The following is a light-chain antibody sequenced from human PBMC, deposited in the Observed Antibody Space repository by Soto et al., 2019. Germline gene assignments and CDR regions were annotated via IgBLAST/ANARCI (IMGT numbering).Light chain of an antibody. CDR1: QSVSSSY. CDR3: QQYGSSSLT. CDR2: GAS. J-gene: IGKJ4*01. V-gene: IGKV3-20*01. Sequence: ELVLTQSPGTLFASTGERATISCRASQSVSSSYLAWYQQKPGQAPRLLIYGASSRATGIPDRFSGSGSGTDFTLTISRLEPEDFAVYYCQQYGSSSLTFGGGTKVEIK.